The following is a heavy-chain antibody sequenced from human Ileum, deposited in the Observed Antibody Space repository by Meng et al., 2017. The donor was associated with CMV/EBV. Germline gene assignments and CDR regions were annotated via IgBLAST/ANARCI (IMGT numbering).Heavy chain of an antibody. CDR3: AREIPSDYYGSGRPYGMDV. J-gene: IGHJ6*02. CDR2: SKHSGGGT. V-gene: IGHV1-46*01. CDR1: GFTLISNH. Sequence: ASVKVSCKASGFTLISNHIHWMRQAPGQGLEWMALSKHSGGGTHYAQKFQGRVTMTRDTSTNTVYMELSSLRFEDTAVYYCAREIPSDYYGSGRPYGMDVWGQGTTVTVSS. D-gene: IGHD3-10*01.